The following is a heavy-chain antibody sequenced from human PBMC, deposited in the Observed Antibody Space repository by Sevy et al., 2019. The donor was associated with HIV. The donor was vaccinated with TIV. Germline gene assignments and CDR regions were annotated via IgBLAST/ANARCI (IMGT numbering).Heavy chain of an antibody. CDR3: ARDLGGSYDYYYYGMDV. Sequence: GGSLRLPCAASGFTFSSYAMHWVRQAPGKGLEWVAVISYDGSNKYYADSVKGRFTISRDNSKNTLYLQMNSLRAEDTAVYYCARDLGGSYDYYYYGMDVWGQGTTVTVSS. V-gene: IGHV3-30-3*01. CDR1: GFTFSSYA. J-gene: IGHJ6*02. D-gene: IGHD1-26*01. CDR2: ISYDGSNK.